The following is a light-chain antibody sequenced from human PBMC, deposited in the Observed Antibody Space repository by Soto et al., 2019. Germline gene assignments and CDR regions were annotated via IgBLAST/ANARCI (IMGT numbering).Light chain of an antibody. CDR3: QQRSNWPPPT. CDR1: QSVSDY. CDR2: DAS. J-gene: IGKJ5*01. V-gene: IGKV3-11*01. Sequence: EIVLTQSPATLSLSPGERATLSCRASQSVSDYLAWYQQKPGQAPRLLIYDASNRATGIPARFSGSGSGTDVTLTISSLEPEDFAVYYCQQRSNWPPPTFGQGTRLEIK.